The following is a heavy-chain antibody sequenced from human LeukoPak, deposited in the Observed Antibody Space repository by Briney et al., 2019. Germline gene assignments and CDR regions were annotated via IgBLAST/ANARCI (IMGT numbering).Heavy chain of an antibody. V-gene: IGHV3-23*01. D-gene: IGHD6-13*01. J-gene: IGHJ4*02. CDR1: GFTFSSYA. CDR2: ISGSGGST. CDR3: AKDRSSSWYSYYFDY. Sequence: GGSLRLSCAASGFTFSSYAMSWVRQAPGKGLEWVSAISGSGGSTYYVDSVKGRFTISRDNSKNTLYLQMNSLRAEDTAVYYCAKDRSSSWYSYYFDYWGQGTLVTVSS.